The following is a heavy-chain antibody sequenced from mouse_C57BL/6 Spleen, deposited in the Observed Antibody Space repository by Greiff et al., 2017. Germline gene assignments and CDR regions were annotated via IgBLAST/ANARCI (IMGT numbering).Heavy chain of an antibody. J-gene: IGHJ1*03. CDR2: IYPRSGNT. CDR3: ARENYAPNFGV. D-gene: IGHD1-1*02. V-gene: IGHV1-81*01. Sequence: VKLMESGAELARPGASVKLSCKASGYTFTSYGISWVKQRTGQGLEWIGEIYPRSGNTYYNEKFKGKATLTADKSSSTAYMELRSLTSEDSAVYFCARENYAPNFGVWGTRTTVTVSS. CDR1: GYTFTSYG.